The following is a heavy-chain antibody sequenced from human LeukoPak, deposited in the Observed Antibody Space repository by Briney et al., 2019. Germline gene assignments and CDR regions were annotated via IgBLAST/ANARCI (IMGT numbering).Heavy chain of an antibody. CDR3: ARLRASGRGRGYYMDV. CDR1: GYSFTSYR. D-gene: IGHD5-12*01. CDR2: IYPGDSSA. J-gene: IGHJ6*03. V-gene: IGHV5-51*01. Sequence: GESLKISCKTSGYSFTSYRIGWVRQMPGKGLEWMGIIYPGDSSAMYSPSFQGQVTISADKSISTAYLQWSSLKASDTAMYYCARLRASGRGRGYYMDVWGKGTTVTISS.